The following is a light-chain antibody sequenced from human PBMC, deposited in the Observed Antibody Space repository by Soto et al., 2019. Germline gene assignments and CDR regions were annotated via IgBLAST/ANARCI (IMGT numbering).Light chain of an antibody. CDR3: QQFNSALGIT. J-gene: IGKJ5*01. CDR1: QSISSW. CDR2: KAS. Sequence: DIQMTQSPSTLSASVGDRVTITCRASQSISSWLAWYQQKPGKAPKLLIYKASSLESGVPSRFSGSGSGTEFTLTISSLQPDDLATYYCQQFNSALGITFGQGTRLEIK. V-gene: IGKV1-5*03.